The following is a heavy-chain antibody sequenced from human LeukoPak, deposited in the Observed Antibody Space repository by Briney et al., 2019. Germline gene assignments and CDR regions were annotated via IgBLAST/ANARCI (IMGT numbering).Heavy chain of an antibody. D-gene: IGHD6-13*01. V-gene: IGHV1-18*01. CDR3: ARVWDSYSSSWTLDY. CDR2: ISAYNGNT. J-gene: IGHJ4*02. CDR1: GYTFTSNG. Sequence: ASVNVSCKASGYTFTSNGISWVRQAPGQGLEWMGWISAYNGNTNYAQRLQGRVIMTTDTSTSTAYMELRSLRSDDTAVYYCARVWDSYSSSWTLDYWGQGTLVTVSS.